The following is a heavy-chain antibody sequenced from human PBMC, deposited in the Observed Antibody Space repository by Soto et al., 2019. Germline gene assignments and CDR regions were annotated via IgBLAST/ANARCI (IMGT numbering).Heavy chain of an antibody. J-gene: IGHJ4*02. CDR2: VNAGNGNT. D-gene: IGHD1-20*01. Sequence: QFQLVQSGAEVKKPGASVKVSCTASGYTFTSYAIHWVRQAPGQRLEWMGWVNAGNGNTKYSQKLQGRVTITRDTSASTAYMELSSLRSEDTAVYYCARDVGYNWNLIDYWGQGTLVTVSS. CDR1: GYTFTSYA. CDR3: ARDVGYNWNLIDY. V-gene: IGHV1-3*01.